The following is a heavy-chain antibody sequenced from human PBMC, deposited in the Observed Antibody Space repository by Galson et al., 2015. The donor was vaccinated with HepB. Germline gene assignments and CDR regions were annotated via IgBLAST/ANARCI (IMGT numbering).Heavy chain of an antibody. D-gene: IGHD4-17*01. J-gene: IGHJ4*02. CDR1: GFTFSSHW. Sequence: SLRLSCAASGFTFSSHWMHWVRQVPGKGLEWVSYISSSSSYTNYADSVEGRFTISRDNAKNSLYLQMTSLRAEDTAVYYCARVADADYGDHSHFDYWGQGTLVTVSS. V-gene: IGHV3-11*06. CDR3: ARVADADYGDHSHFDY. CDR2: ISSSSSYT.